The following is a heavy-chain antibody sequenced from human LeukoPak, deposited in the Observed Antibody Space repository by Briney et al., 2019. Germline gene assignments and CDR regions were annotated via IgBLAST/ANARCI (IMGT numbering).Heavy chain of an antibody. CDR2: IYTSGST. CDR3: ASGYDFWSGYYFDY. D-gene: IGHD3-3*01. J-gene: IGHJ4*02. CDR1: GGXXSSGXXX. Sequence: GGXXSSGXXXWGWIRQPAXXXXXWIGRIYTSGSTNYNPSLKSRVTISVDTSKNQFSLKLSSATAADTAVYYCASGYDFWSGYYFDYWGQGTLVTVSS. V-gene: IGHV4-61*02.